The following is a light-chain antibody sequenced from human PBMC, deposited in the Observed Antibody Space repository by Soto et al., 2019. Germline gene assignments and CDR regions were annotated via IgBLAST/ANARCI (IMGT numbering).Light chain of an antibody. CDR1: QSVLYSSNNKNY. CDR2: WAS. J-gene: IGKJ2*01. V-gene: IGKV4-1*01. CDR3: QQYYSTLYT. Sequence: DFVMTQSPDSLDVSLGERATINCKSSQSVLYSSNNKNYVAWYQQKPGQPPKLLIYWASTRESGVPDRFSGSGSGTDFTLTISSLQAEDVAVYYCQQYYSTLYTFGQGTKLEIK.